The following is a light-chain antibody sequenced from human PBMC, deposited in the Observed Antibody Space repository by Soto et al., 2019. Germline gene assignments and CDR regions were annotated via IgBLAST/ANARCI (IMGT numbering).Light chain of an antibody. J-gene: IGKJ4*02. CDR3: QQYQNWPALT. V-gene: IGKV3-15*01. CDR1: QGVTYN. CDR2: GAF. Sequence: IVMTQSPATRFVSPGETPTLSCRACQGVTYNLAWYQQNPGQGPRLLIYGAFTRATGNAARCRCSGCATEFTVTISTLQSEDFADYYSQQYQNWPALTCGGGTKVEI.